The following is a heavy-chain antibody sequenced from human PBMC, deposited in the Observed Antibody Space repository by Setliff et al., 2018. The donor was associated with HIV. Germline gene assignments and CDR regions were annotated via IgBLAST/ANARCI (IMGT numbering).Heavy chain of an antibody. V-gene: IGHV1-2*06. Sequence: AASVKVSCKASGYIFTGYYIHWVRQAPGQGLEWMGRINPNNGDTNSAQKFQGRVTMTRDTSISTAYMELSRLRSDDTAVYYCARDRWVWGGSDSGYYYYFMDVWGKGTTVTVSS. CDR2: INPNNGDT. J-gene: IGHJ6*03. D-gene: IGHD6-19*01. CDR3: ARDRWVWGGSDSGYYYYFMDV. CDR1: GYIFTGYY.